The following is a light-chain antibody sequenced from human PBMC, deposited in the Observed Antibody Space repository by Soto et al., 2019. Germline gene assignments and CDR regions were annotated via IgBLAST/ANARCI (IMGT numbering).Light chain of an antibody. CDR3: QQSYSIPHT. CDR2: AAT. V-gene: IGKV1-39*01. CDR1: QSISFY. J-gene: IGKJ1*01. Sequence: DTQMTQSPPSLSASIGDGVTLTCRASQSISFYLNWYQQKPGKAPRLLIYAATTLQSGVPLRFSGGGSGADFTLTVSSLQPEDFATYYCQQSYSIPHTFGQGTKV.